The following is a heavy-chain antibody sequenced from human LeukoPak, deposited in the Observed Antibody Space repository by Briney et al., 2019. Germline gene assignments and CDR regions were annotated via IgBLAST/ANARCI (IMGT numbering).Heavy chain of an antibody. D-gene: IGHD3-22*01. CDR1: GYTYRRCS. CDR3: ARGGLYDSSGYSPFDY. Sequence: GGSLTLFCAVSGYTYRRCSMNWVRESPGKALEWVSSISSSSNYIYYADSVKGRFTISRDNAKNSLYLQMNSLRAEDTAVYYCARGGLYDSSGYSPFDYWGQGTLVTVSS. J-gene: IGHJ4*02. V-gene: IGHV3-21*01. CDR2: ISSSSNYI.